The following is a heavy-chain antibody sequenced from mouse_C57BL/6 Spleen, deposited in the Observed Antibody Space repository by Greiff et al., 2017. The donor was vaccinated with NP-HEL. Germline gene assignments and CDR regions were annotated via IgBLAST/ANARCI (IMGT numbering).Heavy chain of an antibody. D-gene: IGHD1-1*02. J-gene: IGHJ2*01. V-gene: IGHV14-4*01. CDR3: TPYGSIDY. CDR1: GFNIKDDY. CDR2: IDPENGDT. Sequence: LVESGAELVRPGASVKLSCTASGFNIKDDYMHWVKQRPEQGLEWIGWIDPENGDTEYASKFQGKATITADTSSNTAYLQLSSLTSEDTAVYYCTPYGSIDYWGQGTTLTVSS.